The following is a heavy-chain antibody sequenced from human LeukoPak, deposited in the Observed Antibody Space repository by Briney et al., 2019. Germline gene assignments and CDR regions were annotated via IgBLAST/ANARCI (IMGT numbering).Heavy chain of an antibody. Sequence: GGSLRLSCAASGFTFNAYAMSWVRQAPGKGLEWVSAIRGSGATTYYADSVKGRLTISRDNSKNTLYLQMNSLRAEDTAVYYCAKVGSWYYFDYWGQGTLVTVSS. CDR3: AKVGSWYYFDY. CDR1: GFTFNAYA. J-gene: IGHJ4*02. D-gene: IGHD6-13*01. V-gene: IGHV3-23*01. CDR2: IRGSGATT.